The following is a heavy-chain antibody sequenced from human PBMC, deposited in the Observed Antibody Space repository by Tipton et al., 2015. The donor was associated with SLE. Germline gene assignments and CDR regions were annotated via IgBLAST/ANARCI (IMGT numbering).Heavy chain of an antibody. V-gene: IGHV4-39*01. CDR3: ARFRGNSGYDRGIWFDP. J-gene: IGHJ5*02. CDR2: IYDGVTT. CDR1: GGSISTTSYY. D-gene: IGHD5-12*01. Sequence: GLVKPSETLSLTCTVSGGSISTTSYYWEWIRQPPGKGLEWIGAIYDGVTTKYKPSLMSRVTISVDTSKNQLSLKLSSVTAADTAVYYCARFRGNSGYDRGIWFDPWGQGTLVTVSS.